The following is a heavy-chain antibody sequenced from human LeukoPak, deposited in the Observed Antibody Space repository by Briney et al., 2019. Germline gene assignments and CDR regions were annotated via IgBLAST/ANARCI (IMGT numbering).Heavy chain of an antibody. V-gene: IGHV4-4*07. CDR2: IYTSGST. CDR3: ARVNPYYDSSGTLDY. D-gene: IGHD3-22*01. Sequence: SETLSLTCTVYGGSISSYYWSWIRQPAGKGLEWIGRIYTSGSTNYNPSLKSRVTMSVDTSKNQFSLKLSSVTAADTAVYYCARVNPYYDSSGTLDYWGQGTLVTVSS. J-gene: IGHJ4*02. CDR1: GGSISSYY.